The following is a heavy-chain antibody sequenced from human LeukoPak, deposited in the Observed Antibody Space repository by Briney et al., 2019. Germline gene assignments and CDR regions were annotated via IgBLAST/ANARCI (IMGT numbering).Heavy chain of an antibody. CDR1: GFTFNSYW. V-gene: IGHV3-7*04. CDR3: AREYDYVWGSYRYYYLDY. J-gene: IGHJ4*02. CDR2: IKQDGTEK. Sequence: GGPLRLSCAASGFTFNSYWMSWVRQAPGKGLEWWANIKQDGTEKYYVDSVKGRFTISRDNAKNSLYLQMNSLRAEDTAVYYCAREYDYVWGSYRYYYLDYWGQGTLVTVSS. D-gene: IGHD3-16*02.